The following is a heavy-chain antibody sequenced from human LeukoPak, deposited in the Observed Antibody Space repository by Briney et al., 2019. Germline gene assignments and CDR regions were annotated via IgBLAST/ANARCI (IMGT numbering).Heavy chain of an antibody. Sequence: GGSLRHSCAASGFTFNSYGMHWVRQAPGKGLEWVAVIWYDGSNKYYAGSVKGRFTISRDNSKNTLYLQMISLRAEDTAVYYCAKEGYYDSSGYYYYYMDVWGKGTTVTVSS. V-gene: IGHV3-33*06. CDR1: GFTFNSYG. CDR3: AKEGYYDSSGYYYYYMDV. D-gene: IGHD3-22*01. CDR2: IWYDGSNK. J-gene: IGHJ6*03.